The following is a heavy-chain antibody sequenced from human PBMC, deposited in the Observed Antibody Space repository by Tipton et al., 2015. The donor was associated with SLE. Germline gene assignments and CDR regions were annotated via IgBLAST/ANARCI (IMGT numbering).Heavy chain of an antibody. D-gene: IGHD4-17*01. Sequence: TLSPTCTVSGDSISSDIHYWGWIRQPPGKGLEWIGSVFYTGTTSYNSSVKSRVAISIDTSKNHFSLRLTSVTAADTAVYYCARRAYGDYGFDYWGQGTLVTVSS. CDR2: VFYTGTT. CDR1: GDSISSDIHY. V-gene: IGHV4-39*07. J-gene: IGHJ4*02. CDR3: ARRAYGDYGFDY.